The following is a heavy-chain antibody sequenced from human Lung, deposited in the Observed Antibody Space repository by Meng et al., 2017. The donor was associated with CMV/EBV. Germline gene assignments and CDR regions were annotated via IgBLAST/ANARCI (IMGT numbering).Heavy chain of an antibody. Sequence: GGSXRLXXAASGPTVNSKYLTWVRQAPGKGLEWVSVINSGGSTDYIDSVKGRFTISRDNSKNTLYLQMNSLRPEDTAVYYCARDMYWNQAYHGMDVWGQGTTVXVSS. D-gene: IGHD2-8*02. CDR3: ARDMYWNQAYHGMDV. J-gene: IGHJ6*02. CDR2: INSGGST. CDR1: GPTVNSKY. V-gene: IGHV3-66*02.